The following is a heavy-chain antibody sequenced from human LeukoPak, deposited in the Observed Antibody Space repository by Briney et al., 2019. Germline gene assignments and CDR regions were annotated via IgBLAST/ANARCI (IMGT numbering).Heavy chain of an antibody. J-gene: IGHJ6*03. CDR1: GGSISSYY. CDR2: IYYSGST. V-gene: IGHV4-59*08. D-gene: IGHD6-13*01. Sequence: SETLSLTCTVSGGSISSYYWSWIRQPPGEGLEWIGYIYYSGSTNYNTPLKSRVTIPVNTSKKQFSLKLSSVTAADTAVYYCARGASRVAAAGTTTYYYYYYMDVWGKGTTVTISS. CDR3: ARGASRVAAAGTTTYYYYYYMDV.